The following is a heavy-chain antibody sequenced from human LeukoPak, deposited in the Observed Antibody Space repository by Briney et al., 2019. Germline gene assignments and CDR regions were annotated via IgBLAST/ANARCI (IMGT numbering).Heavy chain of an antibody. CDR3: AKDDYCSGGSCYRPFDA. CDR2: ISSSGNT. Sequence: PGGSLRLSCAASGFTFSSHAMNWVRQAPGKGLEWVSSISSSGNTYYIDSVKGRFTISRDNSKNTLYLQMNSLRAEDTAVYYCAKDDYCSGGSCYRPFDAWGQGTLVTLSS. V-gene: IGHV3-23*01. J-gene: IGHJ4*02. D-gene: IGHD2-15*01. CDR1: GFTFSSHA.